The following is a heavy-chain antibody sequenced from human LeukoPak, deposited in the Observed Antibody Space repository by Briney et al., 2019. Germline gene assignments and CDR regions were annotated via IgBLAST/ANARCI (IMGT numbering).Heavy chain of an antibody. CDR2: ISAYNGNT. CDR3: ARDPYYYDSSGYYYSIHYYYYMDV. Sequence: ASVKVSCKASGYTFTSYGISWVRQAPGQGLEWMGWISAYNGNTNYAQKLQGRVTMTTDTSTSTAYMELRSLRSDDTAVYYCARDPYYYDSSGYYYSIHYYYYMDVWGKGTTVTVSS. V-gene: IGHV1-18*01. D-gene: IGHD3-22*01. J-gene: IGHJ6*03. CDR1: GYTFTSYG.